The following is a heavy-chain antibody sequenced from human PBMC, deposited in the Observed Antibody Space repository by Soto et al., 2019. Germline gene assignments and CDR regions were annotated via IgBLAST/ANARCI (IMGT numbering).Heavy chain of an antibody. Sequence: GGSLRLSCAASGFTFSSYAMHWVRQAPGKGLEWVAVISYDGSNKYYADSVKGRFTISRDNSKNTLYLQMHSLRAEDTAVYYCARGGGCSGGSCYYYFDYWGQGTLVTVSS. D-gene: IGHD2-15*01. CDR1: GFTFSSYA. CDR2: ISYDGSNK. V-gene: IGHV3-30*04. CDR3: ARGGGCSGGSCYYYFDY. J-gene: IGHJ4*02.